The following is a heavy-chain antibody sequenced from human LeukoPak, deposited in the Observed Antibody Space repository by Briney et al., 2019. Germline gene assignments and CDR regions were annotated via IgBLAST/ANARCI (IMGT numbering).Heavy chain of an antibody. CDR2: INPNSGGT. J-gene: IGHJ4*02. Sequence: GASVKVSCKASGYTFTGYYMHWVRQAPGQGLEWMGWINPNSGGTNYAQKFQGWVTMTRDTSISTAYMELSRLRSDDTAVYYCARGPRLYYDFWSGYSNFDYWGQGTLVTVSS. V-gene: IGHV1-2*04. D-gene: IGHD3-3*01. CDR3: ARGPRLYYDFWSGYSNFDY. CDR1: GYTFTGYY.